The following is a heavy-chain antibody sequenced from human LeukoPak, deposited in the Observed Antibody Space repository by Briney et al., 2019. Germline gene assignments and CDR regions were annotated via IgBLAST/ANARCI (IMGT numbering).Heavy chain of an antibody. CDR1: GFTFSSYS. CDR2: IKSKIAGGTA. D-gene: IGHD1-26*01. J-gene: IGHJ4*02. Sequence: GGSLRLSCAASGFTFSSYSMSWVRQSPGKGLEWVGRIKSKIAGGTADYATPVKGRFSISRDDSKNTLYLQMNSLKTEDTAVYYCTTDRKWWGQGTLVSVSS. CDR3: TTDRKW. V-gene: IGHV3-15*01.